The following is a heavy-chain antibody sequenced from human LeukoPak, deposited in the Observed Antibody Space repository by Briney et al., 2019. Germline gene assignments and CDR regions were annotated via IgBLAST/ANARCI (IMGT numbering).Heavy chain of an antibody. J-gene: IGHJ4*02. D-gene: IGHD3-10*01. CDR2: IYYSGCT. V-gene: IGHV4-39*01. CDR3: ARRIYGSGTSFPSYFDY. CDR1: GGSISSSNYY. Sequence: SETLSLTWTVSGGSISSSNYYWDWIRQSPGKGLEWFGSIYYSGCTYYNPSLKSRVTISVDTSKNQLSLKLSSVTAADTAVYYCARRIYGSGTSFPSYFDYWGQGTLVTVSS.